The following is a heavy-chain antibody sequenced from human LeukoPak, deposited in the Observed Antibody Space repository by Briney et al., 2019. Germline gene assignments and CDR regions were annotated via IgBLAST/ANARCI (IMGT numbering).Heavy chain of an antibody. CDR3: ARVSYYDSSDNRGAFDY. CDR2: TNHSGST. Sequence: SGTLSLTCAVYGGSFSGYYWSWIRQPPGKGLEWIGETNHSGSTNYNPSLKSRVTISVDKSKNQFSLKLSSVTAADTAVYYCARVSYYDSSDNRGAFDYWGQGTLVTVSS. D-gene: IGHD3-22*01. V-gene: IGHV4-34*01. CDR1: GGSFSGYY. J-gene: IGHJ4*02.